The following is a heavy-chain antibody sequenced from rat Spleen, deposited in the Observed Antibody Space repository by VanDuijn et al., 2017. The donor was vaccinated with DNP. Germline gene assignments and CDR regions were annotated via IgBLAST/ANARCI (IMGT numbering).Heavy chain of an antibody. J-gene: IGHJ2*01. D-gene: IGHD1-10*01. CDR2: MWSGGSA. Sequence: QVQLKESGPGLVQPSRTLSLTCTVSGFSLTSHNVHWVRQPPGKGLEWMGIMWSGGSADYNSALKFRLSISRDTSKSQVFLKMDSLQTEDIATYYCARDQGGNNYHHWGQGVMVTVSS. V-gene: IGHV2-30*01. CDR1: GFSLTSHN. CDR3: ARDQGGNNYHH.